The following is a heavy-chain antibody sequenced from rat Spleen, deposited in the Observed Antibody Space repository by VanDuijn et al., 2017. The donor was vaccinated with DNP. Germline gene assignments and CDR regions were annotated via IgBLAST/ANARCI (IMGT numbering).Heavy chain of an antibody. CDR3: ARGVSSYYGYNSYWYFDF. CDR1: DYSITDNY. CDR2: INYSGRN. Sequence: EVQLQESGPGLVKPSQSLSLTCSVTDYSITDNYWGWIRRFLGNKMEWIGHINYSGRNSYNPSLKSRISITRDTSKNQFFLQLNSVTTEDTATYYCARGVSSYYGYNSYWYFDFWGPGTMVTVSS. J-gene: IGHJ1*01. D-gene: IGHD1-9*01. V-gene: IGHV3-1*01.